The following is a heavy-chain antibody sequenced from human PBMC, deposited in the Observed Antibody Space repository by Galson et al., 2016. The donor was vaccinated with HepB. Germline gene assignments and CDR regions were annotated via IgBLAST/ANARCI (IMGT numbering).Heavy chain of an antibody. CDR3: IPTVSFWSGPYSIQV. Sequence: SLRLSCAASGFSFSGYSMNWVRQAPGKGLEWLSHITSSSGSIYYADSVKGRFTISRDNAKNSLFLQMNGLRAEDTAVYYCIPTVSFWSGPYSIQVWGQGTTVTVSS. CDR2: ITSSSGSI. J-gene: IGHJ6*02. CDR1: GFSFSGYS. V-gene: IGHV3-48*01. D-gene: IGHD3-3*01.